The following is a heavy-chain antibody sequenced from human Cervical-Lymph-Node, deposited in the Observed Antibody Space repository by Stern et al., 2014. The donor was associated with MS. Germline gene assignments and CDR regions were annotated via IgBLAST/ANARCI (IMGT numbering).Heavy chain of an antibody. D-gene: IGHD3-10*01. CDR1: GGSISSGGYF. Sequence: VQLVESGPGLVKPSQTLSLTCTVSGGSISSGGYFWSWIRPFPGKGLEWIGYISPSGSTYYNPSLKSRLSISMDTFKSQFSLKLSSVTAADTAVYYCARDGVVRGVTYNWFDPWGQGTLVTVSS. V-gene: IGHV4-31*03. J-gene: IGHJ5*02. CDR2: ISPSGST. CDR3: ARDGVVRGVTYNWFDP.